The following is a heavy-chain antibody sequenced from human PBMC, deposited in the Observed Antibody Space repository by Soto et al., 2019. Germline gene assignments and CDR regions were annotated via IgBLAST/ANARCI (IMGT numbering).Heavy chain of an antibody. D-gene: IGHD2-2*01. CDR2: TYYRSKWYN. Sequence: SQTLSLTCAISGDSVSSNSAAGNWIRQSPSRGLEWLGRTYYRSKWYNDYAVSVKSRITINPDTSKNQFSLQLNSVTPEDTAVYYCARDRGILVVVPAAPRGFDYWGQGTLVTVSS. CDR1: GDSVSSNSAA. V-gene: IGHV6-1*01. J-gene: IGHJ4*02. CDR3: ARDRGILVVVPAAPRGFDY.